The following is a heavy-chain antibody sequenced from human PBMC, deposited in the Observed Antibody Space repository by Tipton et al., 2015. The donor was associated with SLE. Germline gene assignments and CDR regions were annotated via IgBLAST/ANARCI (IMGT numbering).Heavy chain of an antibody. J-gene: IGHJ4*02. CDR1: GFTVSSNY. D-gene: IGHD6-19*01. CDR3: ASIAVAATPYYFDY. CDR2: IYSGGST. Sequence: SLRLSCAASGFTVSSNYMSWVRQAPGKGLEWVSVIYSGGSTYYADSVKGRFTISRDNSKNTLYLQMNSLRAEDTAVYYCASIAVAATPYYFDYWGQGTLVTVSS. V-gene: IGHV3-53*01.